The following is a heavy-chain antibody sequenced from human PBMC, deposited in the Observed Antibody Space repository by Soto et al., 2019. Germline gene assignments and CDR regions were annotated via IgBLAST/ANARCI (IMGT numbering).Heavy chain of an antibody. D-gene: IGHD3-10*01. CDR3: AKPVNYFGSGGEGSPYYYDGLHI. CDR1: GFTFKSYA. V-gene: IGHV3-23*01. Sequence: GGSLRLSCAGSGFTFKSYALNWVRQGPGKGLEWVSAIGVSVGKTYYSDSVKGRFTISRDNSKNKLYLQMNSLRDDDTAVYYCAKPVNYFGSGGEGSPYYYDGLHICGKG. CDR2: IGVSVGKT. J-gene: IGHJ6*04.